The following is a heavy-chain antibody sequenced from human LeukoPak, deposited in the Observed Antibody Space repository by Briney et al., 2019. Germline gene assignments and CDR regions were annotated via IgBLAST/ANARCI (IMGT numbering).Heavy chain of an antibody. D-gene: IGHD1-26*01. Sequence: GGSLRLSCAASGFSFSSDIMSWVRQAPGKGLEWVSLIGTSGDTYYADSVKGRFTISRDNSKNTLYLQMNSLRAEDTAVYYCARDPSLVGATQYYFDYWGQGTLVTVSS. V-gene: IGHV3-23*01. CDR2: IGTSGDT. CDR1: GFSFSSDI. J-gene: IGHJ4*02. CDR3: ARDPSLVGATQYYFDY.